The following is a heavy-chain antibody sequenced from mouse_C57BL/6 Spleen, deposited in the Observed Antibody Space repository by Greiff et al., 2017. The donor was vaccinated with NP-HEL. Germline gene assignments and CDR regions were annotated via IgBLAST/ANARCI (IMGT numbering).Heavy chain of an antibody. V-gene: IGHV5-6*01. CDR1: GFTFSSYG. CDR2: ISSGGSYT. D-gene: IGHD2-2*01. Sequence: EVMLVESGGDLVKPGGSLKLSCAASGFTFSSYGMSWVRQTPDKRLEGVATISSGGSYTYYQDSVKGRSTISRDNAKNTLYLQMSSLKSEDTAMYYCARQRSTMVTTGNAIDDWGQGTSVTVSS. CDR3: ARQRSTMVTTGNAIDD. J-gene: IGHJ4*01.